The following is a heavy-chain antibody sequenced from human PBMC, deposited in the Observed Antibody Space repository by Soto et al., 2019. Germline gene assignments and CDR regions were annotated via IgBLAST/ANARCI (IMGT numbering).Heavy chain of an antibody. Sequence: SLRLSCAASGFTFSSYSMNWVRQAPGKGLEWVSYISSSSRTIYYADSVKGRFTISRDNAKSSLYLQMNSLRDEDTAVYYCARDSQQLVRYYYYGMDVWGQGTTVTVSS. J-gene: IGHJ6*02. D-gene: IGHD6-6*01. CDR3: ARDSQQLVRYYYYGMDV. CDR1: GFTFSSYS. V-gene: IGHV3-48*02. CDR2: ISSSSRTI.